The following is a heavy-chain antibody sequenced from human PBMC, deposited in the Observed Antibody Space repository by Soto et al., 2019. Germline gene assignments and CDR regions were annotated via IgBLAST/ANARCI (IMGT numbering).Heavy chain of an antibody. V-gene: IGHV4-59*01. CDR1: GGSISSYY. D-gene: IGHD3-10*01. CDR3: ARGYYYGSGSYSQSKYYYGMDV. Sequence: SETLSLTCTVSGGSISSYYRSWIRQPPGKGLEWIGYIYYSGSTNYNPSLKSRVTISVDTSKNQFSLKLSSVTAADTAVYYCARGYYYGSGSYSQSKYYYGMDVWGQGTTVTVSS. J-gene: IGHJ6*02. CDR2: IYYSGST.